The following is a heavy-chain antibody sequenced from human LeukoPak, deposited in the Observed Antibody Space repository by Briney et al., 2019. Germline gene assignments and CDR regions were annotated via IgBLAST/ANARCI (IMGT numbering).Heavy chain of an antibody. D-gene: IGHD3-3*01. CDR1: GGSISSYY. CDR2: IYYSGST. J-gene: IGHJ5*02. Sequence: PSETPSLTCTVSGGSISSYYWSWIRQPPGKGLEWIGYIYYSGSTNYNPSLKSRVTISVDTSKNQFSLKLSSVTAADTAVYYCAREGYDFWSGYYPAWGQGTLVTVSS. V-gene: IGHV4-59*01. CDR3: AREGYDFWSGYYPA.